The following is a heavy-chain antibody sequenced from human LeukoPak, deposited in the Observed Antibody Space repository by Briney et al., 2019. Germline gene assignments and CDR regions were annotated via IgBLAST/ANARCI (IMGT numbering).Heavy chain of an antibody. CDR2: ISSSSSYT. CDR3: ARGPPDPYYSSSWHYYFDY. D-gene: IGHD6-13*01. V-gene: IGHV3-11*06. J-gene: IGHJ4*02. CDR1: GFTFSDYY. Sequence: GGSLRLSCAASGFTFSDYYMSWIRQAPGKGLEWVSYISSSSSYTNYADSVKGRFTISRDNAKNSLYLQMNSLRAEDTAVYYCARGPPDPYYSSSWHYYFDYWGQGTLVTVSS.